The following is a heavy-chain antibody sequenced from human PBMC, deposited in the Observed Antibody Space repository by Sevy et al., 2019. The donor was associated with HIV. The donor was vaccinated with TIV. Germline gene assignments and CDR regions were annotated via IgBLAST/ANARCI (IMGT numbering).Heavy chain of an antibody. CDR3: AKDFTGYNGMDV. CDR2: ISYDGRNK. D-gene: IGHD3-9*01. J-gene: IGHJ6*02. Sequence: GGSLRLSCAVSGIIFTTSGMHWVRQAPGKGLEWVAVISYDGRNKFYGDSVKGRFTISRDNSKNILFLQMNSLRAEDTAVYYCAKDFTGYNGMDVWGQGTLVPVSS. CDR1: GIIFTTSG. V-gene: IGHV3-30*18.